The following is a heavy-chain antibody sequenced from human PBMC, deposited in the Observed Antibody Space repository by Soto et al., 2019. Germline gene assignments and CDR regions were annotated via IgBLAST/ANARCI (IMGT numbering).Heavy chain of an antibody. Sequence: QVQLVQSGAEVKKPGASVKVSCKASGYTFTSYGISWVRQAPGQGLEWMGWISAYNGNTNYAQKLQGSVTMTTDTATSTADMELRSLRADDTAVYYCARGRLHYYDSPLTHDAFDIWGQGTMVTVSS. D-gene: IGHD3-22*01. V-gene: IGHV1-18*01. J-gene: IGHJ3*02. CDR3: ARGRLHYYDSPLTHDAFDI. CDR1: GYTFTSYG. CDR2: ISAYNGNT.